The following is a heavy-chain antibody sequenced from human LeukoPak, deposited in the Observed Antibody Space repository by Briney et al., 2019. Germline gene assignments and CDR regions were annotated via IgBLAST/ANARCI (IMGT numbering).Heavy chain of an antibody. D-gene: IGHD6-13*01. CDR2: INHSGST. J-gene: IGHJ5*02. V-gene: IGHV4-34*01. Sequence: GSLRLSCAASGFTFSSYAMSWVRQAPGKGLEWIGEINHSGSTNYNPSLKSRVTISVDTSKNQSSLKLSSVTAADTAVYYCARGGFGAADWFDPWGQGTLVTVSS. CDR1: GFTFSSYA. CDR3: ARGGFGAADWFDP.